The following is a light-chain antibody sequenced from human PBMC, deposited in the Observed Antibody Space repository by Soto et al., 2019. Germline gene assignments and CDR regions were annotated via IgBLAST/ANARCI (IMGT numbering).Light chain of an antibody. CDR3: QLYGSSHLFT. CDR2: GAS. Sequence: EIVLTQSPDTLSFSPGERATLSCRASQSVSSTYLAWFQQRPGQTPRLLISGASSRATGITERFSGGGSGTDFAITISRLEPEDFAVYWCQLYGSSHLFTFGPGTKVDIK. V-gene: IGKV3-20*01. CDR1: QSVSSTY. J-gene: IGKJ3*01.